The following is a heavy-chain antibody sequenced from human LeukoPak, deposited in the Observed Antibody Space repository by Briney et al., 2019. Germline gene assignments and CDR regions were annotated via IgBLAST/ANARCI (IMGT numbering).Heavy chain of an antibody. V-gene: IGHV4-59*01. CDR2: IYYSGRT. CDR3: ARHPRSCSGSGTCYSWFDP. J-gene: IGHJ5*02. Sequence: SETLSLTCSVPGDSISSYYWSWIRQPPAKGLDWIGHIYYSGRTNYNPSTKSRVTISVATSTTQFSLKLSSVTAADTAVYYCARHPRSCSGSGTCYSWFDPSGQGTLVTVSS. D-gene: IGHD2-15*01. CDR1: GDSISSYY.